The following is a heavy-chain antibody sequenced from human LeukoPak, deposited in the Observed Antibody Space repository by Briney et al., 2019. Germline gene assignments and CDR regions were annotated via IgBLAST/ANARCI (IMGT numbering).Heavy chain of an antibody. V-gene: IGHV4-34*01. CDR2: INHSGST. CDR3: ARRTGTLYMDV. Sequence: PSETLSLTCAVYGGSFSGYYWSWIRQPPGKGLEWIGEINHSGSTNYNPSLKSRVTISVDTSKNQFSLKLSSVTAADTAVYYCARRTGTLYMDVWGKGTTATVSS. CDR1: GGSFSGYY. D-gene: IGHD1-1*01. J-gene: IGHJ6*03.